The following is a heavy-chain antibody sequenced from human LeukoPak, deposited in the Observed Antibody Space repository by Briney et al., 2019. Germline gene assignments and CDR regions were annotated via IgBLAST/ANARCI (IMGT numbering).Heavy chain of an antibody. J-gene: IGHJ6*03. CDR3: AVRDCTSTRCFGNNYYYMDV. Sequence: GGSLRLSCAASGFTFSSYGMHWVRQAPGKGLEWVAVISYDGSNKYYADSVKGRFTISRDNSKNTLYLQMNSLRVEDTAVYYCAVRDCTSTRCFGNNYYYMDVWGKGTTVTVSS. CDR1: GFTFSSYG. D-gene: IGHD2-2*01. CDR2: ISYDGSNK. V-gene: IGHV3-30*03.